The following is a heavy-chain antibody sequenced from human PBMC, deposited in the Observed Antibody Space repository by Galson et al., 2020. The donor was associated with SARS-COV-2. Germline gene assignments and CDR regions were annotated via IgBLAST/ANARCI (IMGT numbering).Heavy chain of an antibody. CDR2: INHSGST. Sequence: SETLSLTCAVYGGSFCGYYWSWIRQPTGKGLEWIGEINHSGSTNYNPSLKSRVTISVDTSKNQFSLKLSSVTAADTAVYYCARQRPRTILSDYYYYMDVWGKGTTVTVSS. J-gene: IGHJ6*03. V-gene: IGHV4-34*01. CDR1: GGSFCGYY. CDR3: ARQRPRTILSDYYYYMDV. D-gene: IGHD3-3*01.